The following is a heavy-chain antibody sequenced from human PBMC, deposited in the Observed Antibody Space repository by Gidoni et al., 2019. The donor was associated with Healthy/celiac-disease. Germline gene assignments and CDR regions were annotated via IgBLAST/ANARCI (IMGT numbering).Heavy chain of an antibody. Sequence: QVQLVESGGGVVQPGRSLRLSCAASGFTFSSYGMHWVRQAPGKGLEWVAVISYDGSNKYYADSVKGRFTISRDNSKNTLYLQMNSLRAEDTAVYYCAKEDTELALWYWGQGTLVTVSS. D-gene: IGHD5-18*01. V-gene: IGHV3-30*18. CDR1: GFTFSSYG. J-gene: IGHJ4*02. CDR2: ISYDGSNK. CDR3: AKEDTELALWY.